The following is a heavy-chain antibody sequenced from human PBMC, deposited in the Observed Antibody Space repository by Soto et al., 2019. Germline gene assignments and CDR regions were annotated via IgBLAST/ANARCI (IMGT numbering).Heavy chain of an antibody. CDR2: IHYSGST. D-gene: IGHD6-6*01. J-gene: IGHJ6*03. CDR3: ARTIAARPASYYYYYMDV. Sequence: SETLSLTCTVSGGSISSYYWSWIRQPPGKGLEYIWYIHYSGSTNYNPSLKSRVTISVDTSKCQFSLKLSSVTAADTAVYYCARTIAARPASYYYYYMDVWGKGTTVTVSS. CDR1: GGSISSYY. V-gene: IGHV4-59*01.